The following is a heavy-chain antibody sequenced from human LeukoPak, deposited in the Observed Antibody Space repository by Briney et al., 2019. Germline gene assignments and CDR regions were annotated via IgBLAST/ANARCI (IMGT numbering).Heavy chain of an antibody. V-gene: IGHV1-18*01. CDR3: ARDHNSRFDP. Sequence: PRASVKVSCKASGYTFTSYGISWVRQAPGQGLEWLGWIGASTGDTNYTQNLQGRVTLTTDTSTNTAYMALRGLRSDDTPVYYCARDHNSRFDPWGQGTLVTVSS. CDR2: IGASTGDT. CDR1: GYTFTSYG. J-gene: IGHJ5*02.